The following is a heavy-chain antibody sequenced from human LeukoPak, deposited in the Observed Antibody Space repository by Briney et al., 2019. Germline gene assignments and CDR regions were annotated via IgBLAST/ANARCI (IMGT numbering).Heavy chain of an antibody. CDR1: GFTFSSYA. Sequence: GGSLRLSCAASGFTFSSYAMSWVRQAPGKGLEWVSAISGSGGSTYYADSVKGRFTISRDNSKNMLYLQMNSLRAEDTAVYYCAKYFFGDYDGFDYWGQGTLVTVSS. V-gene: IGHV3-23*01. CDR2: ISGSGGST. J-gene: IGHJ4*02. CDR3: AKYFFGDYDGFDY. D-gene: IGHD4-23*01.